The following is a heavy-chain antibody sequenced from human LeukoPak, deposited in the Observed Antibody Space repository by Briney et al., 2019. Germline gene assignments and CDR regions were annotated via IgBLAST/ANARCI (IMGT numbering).Heavy chain of an antibody. CDR3: ARESPYCSSTSCYVVPYYYMDV. Sequence: SDTLSLTCTVSGGSISSYYWSWIRQPAGKGLEWIGRIYTSGSTNYNPSLKSRVTMSVDTSKNQFSLKLSSVTAADTAVYYCARESPYCSSTSCYVVPYYYMDVWGKGTTVTVSS. V-gene: IGHV4-4*07. J-gene: IGHJ6*03. D-gene: IGHD2-2*01. CDR2: IYTSGST. CDR1: GGSISSYY.